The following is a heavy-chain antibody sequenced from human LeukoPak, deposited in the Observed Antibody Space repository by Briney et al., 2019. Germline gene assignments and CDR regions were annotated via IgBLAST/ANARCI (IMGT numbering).Heavy chain of an antibody. CDR3: VRDRVLHCSSTSCNEASDAFDI. CDR1: GYTFTRYD. D-gene: IGHD2-2*01. V-gene: IGHV1-8*01. J-gene: IGHJ3*02. Sequence: ASVKVSCKASGYTFTRYDINWVRQATGQGLEWMGWMNPNSGYTGYAQKFQGRVTMTRNTSISTAYMELSSLRSEDTAVYYCVRDRVLHCSSTSCNEASDAFDIWGQGTMLTVSS. CDR2: MNPNSGYT.